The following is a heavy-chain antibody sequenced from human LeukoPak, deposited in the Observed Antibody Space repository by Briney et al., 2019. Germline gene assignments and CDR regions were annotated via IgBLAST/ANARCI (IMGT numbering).Heavy chain of an antibody. D-gene: IGHD2-21*01. V-gene: IGHV3-23*01. CDR2: ISDSSGKT. CDR1: GFTLSNYG. Sequence: GGSLRLSCAVSGFTLSNYGMSWVRQAPGKGLEWVAGISDSSGKTKYADSLKGRFSISRDNPKNTLYLQMNSLRAEDTAVYFCAKRGVVIRVILVGFHKEANYFDSWGQGALVTVSS. CDR3: AKRGVVIRVILVGFHKEANYFDS. J-gene: IGHJ4*02.